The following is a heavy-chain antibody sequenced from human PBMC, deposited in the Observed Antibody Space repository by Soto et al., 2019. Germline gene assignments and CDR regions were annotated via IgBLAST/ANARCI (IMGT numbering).Heavy chain of an antibody. CDR3: ASGRYGELSPFDY. CDR1: GGSISNYY. D-gene: IGHD3-10*01. CDR2: ISYSGNT. V-gene: IGHV4-59*13. Sequence: QVQLQESGPGLVKPSETLSLTCTVSGGSISNYYWSWIRQPPGKGLEWIGYISYSGNTNYSPALQSRVPKSVDTSRGQFSLKLTSVTAADTAVYYCASGRYGELSPFDYWGQGTLVTVSS. J-gene: IGHJ4*02.